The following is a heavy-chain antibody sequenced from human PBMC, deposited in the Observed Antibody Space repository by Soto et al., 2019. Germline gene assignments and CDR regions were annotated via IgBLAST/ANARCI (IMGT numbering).Heavy chain of an antibody. CDR1: GGTFSSYA. V-gene: IGHV1-69*12. Sequence: QVQLAQSGAEVKKPGSSVKVSCKASGGTFSSYAISWVRQAPGQGLEWMGGIIPIFGTANYAQKFQGRVKITADESTSTAYMELSSLRSEDTAVYYCARGITGTVSYYYGMDVWGQGTTVTVSS. CDR3: ARGITGTVSYYYGMDV. J-gene: IGHJ6*02. D-gene: IGHD1-20*01. CDR2: IIPIFGTA.